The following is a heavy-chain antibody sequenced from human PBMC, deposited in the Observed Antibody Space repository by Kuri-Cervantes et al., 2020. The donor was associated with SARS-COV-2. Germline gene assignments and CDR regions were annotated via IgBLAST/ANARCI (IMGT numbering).Heavy chain of an antibody. V-gene: IGHV4-61*02. CDR2: IYSSGNT. CDR3: TRSHYSTSRFFYYSLDV. CDR1: GGSISSGSYY. J-gene: IGHJ6*02. D-gene: IGHD6-6*01. Sequence: TVSGGSISSGSYYWSWIRQPSGKSLEWIGRIYSSGNTNYNPSLKSRVTISVDRSKTQFSLRLTSVTAADTAVYYCTRSHYSTSRFFYYSLDVWGQGTTVTVSS.